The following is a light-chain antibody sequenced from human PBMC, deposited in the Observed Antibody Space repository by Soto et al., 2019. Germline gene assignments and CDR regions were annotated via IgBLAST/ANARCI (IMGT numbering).Light chain of an antibody. J-gene: IGLJ3*02. CDR1: SSNIGNNY. CDR3: ATWDDSLSAAV. V-gene: IGLV1-47*01. CDR2: RNN. Sequence: QSVLTQPPSVSAAPGQKVTISCSGSSSNIGNNYVYWYQHLPGTAPKALVYRNNLRPSGVPDRFSGSKSGTSASLAISGLRSDDEADYYCATWDDSLSAAVFGGGTKLTVL.